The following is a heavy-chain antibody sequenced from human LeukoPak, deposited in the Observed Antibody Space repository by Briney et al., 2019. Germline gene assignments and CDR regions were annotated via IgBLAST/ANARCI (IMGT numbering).Heavy chain of an antibody. Sequence: SETLSLTCTVSGGSISSYYWSWIRQPPGKGLEWFAYIYYSGSTNYNPSLKSRVTISVDTSKNQFPLRLSSVTAADTAVYYCASSKAPPAVAGDAFDIWGQGTMVTVSS. CDR3: ASSKAPPAVAGDAFDI. D-gene: IGHD6-19*01. V-gene: IGHV4-59*01. J-gene: IGHJ3*02. CDR1: GGSISSYY. CDR2: IYYSGST.